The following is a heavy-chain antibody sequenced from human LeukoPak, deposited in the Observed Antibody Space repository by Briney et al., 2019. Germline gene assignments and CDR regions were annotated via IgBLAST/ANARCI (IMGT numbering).Heavy chain of an antibody. V-gene: IGHV3-23*01. D-gene: IGHD3-10*01. Sequence: GGSLRLSCAVSGITLSNYGMSWVRQAPGKGLEWVAGISGSAGGTIYAASVKGRFTISRDNPKNTPYLQMNSLRAEDTAVYFCAKRGIVIRAVIIVGFHKEAYYFDDWGQGALVTVSS. CDR3: AKRGIVIRAVIIVGFHKEAYYFDD. CDR1: GITLSNYG. J-gene: IGHJ4*02. CDR2: ISGSAGGT.